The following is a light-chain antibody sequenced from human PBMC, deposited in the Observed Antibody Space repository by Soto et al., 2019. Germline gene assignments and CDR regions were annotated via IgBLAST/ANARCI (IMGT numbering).Light chain of an antibody. CDR3: CSYASSTAYV. J-gene: IGLJ1*01. CDR2: EGT. CDR1: SSVVGSYNL. Sequence: QSVLTQPASVSGSPGQSITISCTGTSSVVGSYNLVSWYQQHPGKAPKLMIYEGTKRPSGVSDRFSGSRSGNTASLTISGLQAVDEADYYCCSYASSTAYVFGTGTKVTVL. V-gene: IGLV2-23*01.